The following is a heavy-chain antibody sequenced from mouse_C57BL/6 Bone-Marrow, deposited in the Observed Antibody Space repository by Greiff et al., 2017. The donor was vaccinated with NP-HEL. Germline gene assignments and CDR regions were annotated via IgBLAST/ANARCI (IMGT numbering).Heavy chain of an antibody. CDR3: ARGGSNVYFDY. CDR1: GYTFTNYW. CDR2: IYPGGGYT. Sequence: QVQLQQSGAELVRPGTSVKLSCKASGYTFTNYWIGWVKQRPGHGLAWIGDIYPGGGYTNYTAKFKGKATLTADKSSSTAYMQFSSLTSEDSANYYSARGGSNVYFDYGGQGTTLTVSS. V-gene: IGHV1-63*01. D-gene: IGHD2-5*01. J-gene: IGHJ2*01.